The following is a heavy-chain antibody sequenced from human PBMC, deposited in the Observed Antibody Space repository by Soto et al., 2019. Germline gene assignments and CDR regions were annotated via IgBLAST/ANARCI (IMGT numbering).Heavy chain of an antibody. CDR1: GGTFSSYA. D-gene: IGHD2-15*01. V-gene: IGHV1-69*12. Sequence: QVQLVQSGAEVKKPGSSVKVSCKASGGTFSSYAISWVRQAPGQGLEWMGGIIPIFGTANYAQKFQGRFTITADESTSTAYMELSSLRSEDTAVYYCARGCSGGSCKSRWFDPWGQGTLVTVSS. CDR3: ARGCSGGSCKSRWFDP. J-gene: IGHJ5*02. CDR2: IIPIFGTA.